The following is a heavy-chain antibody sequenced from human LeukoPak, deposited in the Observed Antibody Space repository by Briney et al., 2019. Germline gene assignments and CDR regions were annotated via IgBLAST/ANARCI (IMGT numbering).Heavy chain of an antibody. V-gene: IGHV1-46*01. D-gene: IGHD3-22*01. CDR1: GYTFTSYY. J-gene: IGHJ3*02. CDR2: INPSGGST. Sequence: ASVKVSCKASGYTFTSYYMHWVRQAPGQGLEWMGIINPSGGSTSYAQKFQGRVTMTRDTSTSTVYMELSSLRSEDTAVYYCAKDPRGAITTDAFDIWGQGTMVTVSS. CDR3: AKDPRGAITTDAFDI.